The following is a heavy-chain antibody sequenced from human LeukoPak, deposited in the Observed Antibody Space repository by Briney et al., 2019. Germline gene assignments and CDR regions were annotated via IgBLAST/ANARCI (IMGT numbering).Heavy chain of an antibody. CDR1: GFTFSSYW. Sequence: GGSLRLSWAASGFTFSSYWMSWVRQAPGKGLEWVANIKQDGSEKYYVDSVKGRFTISRDNAKNSLYLQMNSLGAEDTAVYYCARDRVVAAAGKGGYYYYGMDVWGQGTTVTVSS. J-gene: IGHJ6*02. D-gene: IGHD6-13*01. CDR3: ARDRVVAAAGKGGYYYYGMDV. CDR2: IKQDGSEK. V-gene: IGHV3-7*01.